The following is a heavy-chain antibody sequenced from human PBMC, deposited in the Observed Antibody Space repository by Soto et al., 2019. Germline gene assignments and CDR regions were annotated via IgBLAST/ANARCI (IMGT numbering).Heavy chain of an antibody. D-gene: IGHD6-6*01. J-gene: IGHJ6*02. Sequence: ASVKISCKASGYTFTSYGISWVRQAPGQGLEWMGWISAYNGNTNYAQKLQGRVTMTTDTSTSTAYMELRSLRSDDTAVYYCASWSSSSPFSWSDNGMEVWGQGTKVTVSS. V-gene: IGHV1-18*04. CDR2: ISAYNGNT. CDR3: ASWSSSSPFSWSDNGMEV. CDR1: GYTFTSYG.